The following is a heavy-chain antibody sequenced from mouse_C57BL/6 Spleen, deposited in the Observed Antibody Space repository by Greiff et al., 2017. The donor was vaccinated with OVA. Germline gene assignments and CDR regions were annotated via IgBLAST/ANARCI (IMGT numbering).Heavy chain of an antibody. J-gene: IGHJ4*01. D-gene: IGHD2-3*01. CDR1: GYTFTSYW. CDR3: ARGDGYYEGGAMDY. Sequence: QVQLQQPGAELVKPGASVKLSCKASGYTFTSYWMHWVKQRPGQGLEWIGMIHPNSGSTNYNEKFKSKATLTVDKSSSTAYMQLSSLTSEDSAVYYCARGDGYYEGGAMDYRGQGTSVTVSS. CDR2: IHPNSGST. V-gene: IGHV1-64*01.